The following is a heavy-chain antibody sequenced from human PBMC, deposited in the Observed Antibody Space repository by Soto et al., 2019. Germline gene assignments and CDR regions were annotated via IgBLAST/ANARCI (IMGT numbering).Heavy chain of an antibody. J-gene: IGHJ4*02. CDR2: IYYSGST. V-gene: IGHV4-31*02. CDR1: GGSISSGGYY. Sequence: SETLSLTCTVSGGSISSGGYYWSWIRQHPGKGLEWIGYIYYSGSTYYNPSLKSRVTISVDTSKNQFSLKLSSVTAADTAVYYCERNITITGTIFDYWGQGTLVTVSP. D-gene: IGHD1-20*01. CDR3: ERNITITGTIFDY.